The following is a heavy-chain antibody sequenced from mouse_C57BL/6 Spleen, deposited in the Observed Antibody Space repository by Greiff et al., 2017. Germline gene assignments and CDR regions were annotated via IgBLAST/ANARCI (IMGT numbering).Heavy chain of an antibody. CDR3: ARCGGSSRDYAMDY. CDR2: IDPSDSYT. Sequence: VQLQQPGAELVRPGTSVKLSCKASGFTFTSYWMHWVKQKLGKGLEWIGVIDPSDSYTNYNHKFKGKATLTVDTSSSTAYVQLSSLTSEDSAVYYCARCGGSSRDYAMDYWGQGTSVTVSS. J-gene: IGHJ4*01. D-gene: IGHD1-1*01. CDR1: GFTFTSYW. V-gene: IGHV1-59*01.